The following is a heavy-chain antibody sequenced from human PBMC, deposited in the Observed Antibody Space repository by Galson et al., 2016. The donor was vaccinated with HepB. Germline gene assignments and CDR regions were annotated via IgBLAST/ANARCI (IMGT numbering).Heavy chain of an antibody. Sequence: SLRLSCAASGFNFGNHNMNWLRQAPGKGLEWVSSISSNSAHIFYADSLKGRFTISRDNAKHSLFLEMNSLSPGDTAVYYCATGRGSYSVSFESWGQGTLVTVSS. CDR3: ATGRGSYSVSFES. V-gene: IGHV3-21*01. D-gene: IGHD1-26*01. CDR2: ISSNSAHI. CDR1: GFNFGNHN. J-gene: IGHJ4*02.